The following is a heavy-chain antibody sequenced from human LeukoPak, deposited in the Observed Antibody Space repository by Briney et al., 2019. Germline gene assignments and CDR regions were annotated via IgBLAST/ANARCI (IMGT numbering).Heavy chain of an antibody. Sequence: ASVKVSCKASGYTFTGYYMHWVRQAPGQGLEWMGWINPNSGGTNYAQKFQGRVTMTRDTSISTAHMELSRLRSDDTAVYYCARLPRQKEYYDILSDWGQGTLVTVSS. J-gene: IGHJ4*02. CDR2: INPNSGGT. V-gene: IGHV1-2*02. CDR3: ARLPRQKEYYDILSD. D-gene: IGHD3-9*01. CDR1: GYTFTGYY.